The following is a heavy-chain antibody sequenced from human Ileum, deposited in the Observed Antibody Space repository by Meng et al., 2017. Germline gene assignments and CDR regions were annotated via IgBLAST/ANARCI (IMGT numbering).Heavy chain of an antibody. CDR2: TYYRSKWFN. V-gene: IGHV6-1*01. Sequence: VQRHPSRPGLVKPSHTPSLTCAISGDSVSSNSAAWNWIRQSPSRGLEWLGRTYYRSKWFNEYAVSVKSRITINPDTSENQFSLQLNSVTPEDAAVYYCARGGGSYYHFDYWGQGTLVTVSS. CDR1: GDSVSSNSAA. CDR3: ARGGGSYYHFDY. J-gene: IGHJ4*02. D-gene: IGHD1-26*01.